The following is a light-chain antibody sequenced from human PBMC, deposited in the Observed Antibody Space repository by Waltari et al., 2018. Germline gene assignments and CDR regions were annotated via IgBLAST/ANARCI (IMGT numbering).Light chain of an antibody. J-gene: IGKJ1*01. CDR2: EAS. Sequence: DIQMTLSPSTLSASVGDRVPITCRASQSVNRWLAWYQQKPGKAPELLIYEASSLESGVPSRFSGSGSGKEFTLTISSLQPDDFGTYYCQQYVNYWTFGQGTKVEIK. V-gene: IGKV1-5*03. CDR1: QSVNRW. CDR3: QQYVNYWT.